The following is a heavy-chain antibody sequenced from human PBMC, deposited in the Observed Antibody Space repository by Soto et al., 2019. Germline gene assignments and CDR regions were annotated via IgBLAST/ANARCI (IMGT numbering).Heavy chain of an antibody. D-gene: IGHD6-13*01. CDR3: ARDGGGYSSPHGYYYYYGMDV. J-gene: IGHJ6*02. Sequence: PGGSLRLSCAASGFTFSSYSMNWVRQAPGKGLEWVSSISSSSSYIYYADSVKGRFTISRDNAKNSLYLQMNSLRAEDTAVYYCARDGGGYSSPHGYYYYYGMDVWGQGTTVTVSS. V-gene: IGHV3-21*01. CDR1: GFTFSSYS. CDR2: ISSSSSYI.